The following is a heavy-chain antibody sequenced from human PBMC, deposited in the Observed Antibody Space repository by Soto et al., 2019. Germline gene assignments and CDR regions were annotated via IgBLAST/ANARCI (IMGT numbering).Heavy chain of an antibody. Sequence: SCPTLVNPTQTLTLTCTFSGFSFSTSQVGVGWIRQPPGKAKEWLALIYWDDDKRYSPSLGSRLCITKDTSKNQVVLTMTNMDPVDTATYYCAHRPGGYLSGWDNGYFDYWGRGALVTVSS. CDR2: IYWDDDK. V-gene: IGHV2-5*02. D-gene: IGHD6-19*01. J-gene: IGHJ4*02. CDR1: GFSFSTSQVG. CDR3: AHRPGGYLSGWDNGYFDY.